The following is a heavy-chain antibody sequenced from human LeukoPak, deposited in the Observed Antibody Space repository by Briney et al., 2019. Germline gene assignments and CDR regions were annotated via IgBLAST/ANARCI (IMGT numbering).Heavy chain of an antibody. Sequence: GGSLRLSCADSGFAFSKAWMSWVRQAPGKGLEWVGGIKRKIDGGTTDYAAAVKDKFTRSREDSKNRLYLQRDSLKTDDTVFYYCTRVDFWNFVMWGQGTLVTVSS. CDR1: GFAFSKAW. CDR2: IKRKIDGGTT. CDR3: TRVDFWNFVM. D-gene: IGHD1-7*01. V-gene: IGHV3-15*01. J-gene: IGHJ4*02.